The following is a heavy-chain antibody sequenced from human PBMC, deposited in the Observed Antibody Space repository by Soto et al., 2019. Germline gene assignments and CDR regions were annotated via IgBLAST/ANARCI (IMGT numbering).Heavy chain of an antibody. D-gene: IGHD2-2*01. CDR1: GFTFSNAW. J-gene: IGHJ6*03. CDR3: TTPIVVVPAAYYMDV. CDR2: IKSKTDGGTT. Sequence: GGSLRLSCAASGFTFSNAWMSWVRQAPGKGLEWVGRIKSKTDGGTTDYAAPVKGRFTISRDDSKNTLYLQMNSLKTEDTAVYYCTTPIVVVPAAYYMDVWGKGTTVTVSS. V-gene: IGHV3-15*01.